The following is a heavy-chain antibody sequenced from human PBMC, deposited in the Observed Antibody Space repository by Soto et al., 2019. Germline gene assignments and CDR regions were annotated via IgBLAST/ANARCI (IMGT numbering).Heavy chain of an antibody. V-gene: IGHV3-21*06. J-gene: IGHJ6*02. Sequence: GGSLRLSCAASGFMFSKYTMNWVRQAPGKGLEWVSSISSTGTDVDDTDSVKGRFIMSRDNANNLVFLQMDSLRVEDTAVYYCARGRSDYYAMDVWGQGTTVTVSS. CDR3: ARGRSDYYAMDV. CDR1: GFMFSKYT. CDR2: ISSTGTDV.